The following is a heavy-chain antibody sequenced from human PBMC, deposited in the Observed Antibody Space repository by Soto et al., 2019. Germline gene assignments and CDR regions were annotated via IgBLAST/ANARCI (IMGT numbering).Heavy chain of an antibody. Sequence: EVQLVESGGGLVKPGGSLRLSCAASGFPFSITWMNWVRQPPGKGLEWVGCIKSKTDGGTTHYAALVKGRFTVSRDDSTTTRYLQVNSRKTADTTISYRNTEDDHGSGSCQYRGQGTQVTVSS. J-gene: IGHJ4*02. D-gene: IGHD3-10*01. CDR3: NTEDDHGSGSCQY. CDR1: GFPFSITW. CDR2: IKSKTDGGTT. V-gene: IGHV3-15*07.